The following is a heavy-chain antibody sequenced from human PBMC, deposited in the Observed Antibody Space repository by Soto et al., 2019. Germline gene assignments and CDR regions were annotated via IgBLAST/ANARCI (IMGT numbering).Heavy chain of an antibody. V-gene: IGHV1-24*01. Sequence: QVQLVQSGAEVKKPGASVKVSCKVSGYTLTELSMHWVRQAPGKGLEWMGGFDPEDGETIYAQKFQGRVTMTEDTSTDTAYREPSSLRSEDTAGYYCATGVYSSSWYLVPPLFYWGQGTLVTVSS. J-gene: IGHJ4*02. CDR3: ATGVYSSSWYLVPPLFY. CDR2: FDPEDGET. D-gene: IGHD6-13*01. CDR1: GYTLTELS.